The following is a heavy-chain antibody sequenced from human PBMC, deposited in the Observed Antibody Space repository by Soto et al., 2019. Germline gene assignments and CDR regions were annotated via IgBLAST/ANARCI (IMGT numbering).Heavy chain of an antibody. CDR2: VHISGHS. CDR3: ARVRQGCSANNCYFDP. Sequence: PSETLSLTCTLSGGSVRAPDWWNWVRQSPDKGLEWIAEVHISGHSNYNPSLRSRVSVSIDSSKNPFYLNLNSVTAADTAIYYCARVRQGCSANNCYFDPWGQGTQVTVSS. J-gene: IGHJ5*01. V-gene: IGHV4-4*02. D-gene: IGHD1-1*01. CDR1: GGSVRAPDW.